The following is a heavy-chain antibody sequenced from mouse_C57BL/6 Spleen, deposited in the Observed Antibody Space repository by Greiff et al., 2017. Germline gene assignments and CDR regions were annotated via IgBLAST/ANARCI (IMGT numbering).Heavy chain of an antibody. Sequence: VQLQQSGPELVKPGASVKISCKASGYSFTSYYIHWVKQRPGQGLEWIGWIYPGSGNTKYNEKFKGKATLTADTSSSTAYMQLSSLTSEDSAVYYCARPYDYDKDYAMDYWGQGTSVTVSS. D-gene: IGHD2-4*01. CDR1: GYSFTSYY. CDR3: ARPYDYDKDYAMDY. J-gene: IGHJ4*01. CDR2: IYPGSGNT. V-gene: IGHV1-66*01.